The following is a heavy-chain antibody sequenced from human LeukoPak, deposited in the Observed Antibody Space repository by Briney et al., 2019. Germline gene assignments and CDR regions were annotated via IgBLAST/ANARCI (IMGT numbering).Heavy chain of an antibody. CDR1: GFTFTTYE. Sequence: PRGSLRLSCAASGFTFTTYEMNWVRQAPGKGLEWVSFISSSGSIIYYADSVQGRFTISRDNAKNSLYLQMNSLRAEDTAVYYCARGHYTSDWYYFDYWGQGTLVTVSS. D-gene: IGHD6-19*01. V-gene: IGHV3-48*03. CDR3: ARGHYTSDWYYFDY. CDR2: ISSSGSII. J-gene: IGHJ4*02.